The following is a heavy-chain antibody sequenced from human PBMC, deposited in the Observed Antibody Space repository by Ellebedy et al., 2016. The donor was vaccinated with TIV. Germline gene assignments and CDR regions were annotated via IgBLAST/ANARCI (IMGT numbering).Heavy chain of an antibody. CDR1: GFTFSSYA. CDR3: ASAIVPAANWEYNWFDP. D-gene: IGHD2-2*01. Sequence: ESLKISCAASGFTFSSYAMSWVRQAPGKGLEWIGEINHSGSTNYNPSLKSRVTISVDTSKNQFSLKLSSVTAADTAVYYCASAIVPAANWEYNWFDPWGQGTLVTVSS. J-gene: IGHJ5*02. V-gene: IGHV4-34*08. CDR2: INHSGST.